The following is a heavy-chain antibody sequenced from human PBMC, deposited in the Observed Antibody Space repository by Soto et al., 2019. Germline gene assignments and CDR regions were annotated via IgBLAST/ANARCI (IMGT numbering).Heavy chain of an antibody. CDR1: GFTFSNYG. CDR3: ASTWSGYYYFDS. Sequence: ESGGGVVQPGGSLRLSCAASGFTFSNYGMHWVRQAPGKGLEWVAVISYDGNNRYYGDSVKGRFTISRDNSKNTVYLQMNSLRVEDTAVYYCASTWSGYYYFDSWGQGTLDTVSS. V-gene: IGHV3-30*03. D-gene: IGHD3-3*01. CDR2: ISYDGNNR. J-gene: IGHJ4*02.